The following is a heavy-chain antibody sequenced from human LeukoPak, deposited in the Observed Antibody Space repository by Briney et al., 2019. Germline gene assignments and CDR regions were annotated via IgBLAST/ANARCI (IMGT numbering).Heavy chain of an antibody. CDR1: GFTFSSSW. D-gene: IGHD2-2*02. CDR3: ARDRGYTFDY. Sequence: GGSLRLSCAASGFTFSSSWMHWVRQAPGKGLVWVSNIKSDGSSTTSADAVKDRFTISRDNAKNTLYLQMNSLRAEDTAVYYCARDRGYTFDYWGQGALVTVSS. V-gene: IGHV3-74*03. J-gene: IGHJ4*02. CDR2: IKSDGSST.